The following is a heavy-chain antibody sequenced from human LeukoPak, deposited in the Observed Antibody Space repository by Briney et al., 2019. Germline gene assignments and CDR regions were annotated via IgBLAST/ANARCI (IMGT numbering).Heavy chain of an antibody. D-gene: IGHD2-21*01. J-gene: IGHJ5*02. Sequence: SETLSLTCTVSGGSISSYYWGWIRQPPGKGLEWIGSIYYSGSTYYNPSLKSRVTISVDTSKNQFSLKLSSVTAADTAVYYCARQVVVVIAIKNWFDPWGQGTLVTVSS. V-gene: IGHV4-39*01. CDR1: GGSISSYY. CDR3: ARQVVVVIAIKNWFDP. CDR2: IYYSGST.